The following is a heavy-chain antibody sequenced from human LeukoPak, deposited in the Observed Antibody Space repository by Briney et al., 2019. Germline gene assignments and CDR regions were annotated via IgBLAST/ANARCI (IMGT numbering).Heavy chain of an antibody. J-gene: IGHJ4*02. CDR1: GGSISSYY. D-gene: IGHD6-19*01. CDR3: ARLQNPYSSGWYAYYFDY. V-gene: IGHV4-59*08. Sequence: SSETLSLTCTVSGGSISSYYWSWIRQPPGKGLEWIGCIYYSGSTNYNPSLKSRVTISVDTSKNQFSLKLSSVTAADTAVYYCARLQNPYSSGWYAYYFDYWGQGTLVTVSS. CDR2: IYYSGST.